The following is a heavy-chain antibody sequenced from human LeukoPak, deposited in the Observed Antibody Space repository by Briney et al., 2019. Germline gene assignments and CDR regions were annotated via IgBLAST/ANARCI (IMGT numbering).Heavy chain of an antibody. D-gene: IGHD6-13*01. V-gene: IGHV5-51*01. CDR1: GYSFTSYW. CDR2: IYPGDSDT. Sequence: GESLKISCKGSGYSFTSYWIGWVRQMPGKGLEWMGIIYPGDSDTRYSPSFQGQVTISADKSISTAYLQWSSLKASDTARYYCARHKGSSSAKVGFDPWGQGTLVTVSS. J-gene: IGHJ5*02. CDR3: ARHKGSSSAKVGFDP.